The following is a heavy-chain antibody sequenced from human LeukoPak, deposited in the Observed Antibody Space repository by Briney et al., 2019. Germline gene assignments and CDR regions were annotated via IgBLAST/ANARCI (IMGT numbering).Heavy chain of an antibody. CDR3: VIWGDYDVLTGYYVPDY. Sequence: GASLRLFCVASGFTFSNYAMSWVRQAPGKGLEWVSAITGSGTSTYYADSLKGRFTISRDNSKNTVSLQMNSLRHEDTAIYYCVIWGDYDVLTGYYVPDYWGQGTLVTVSS. CDR2: ITGSGTST. CDR1: GFTFSNYA. D-gene: IGHD3-9*01. J-gene: IGHJ4*02. V-gene: IGHV3-23*01.